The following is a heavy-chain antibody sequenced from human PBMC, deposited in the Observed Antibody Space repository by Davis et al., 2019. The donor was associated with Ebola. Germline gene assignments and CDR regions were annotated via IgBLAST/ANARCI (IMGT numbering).Heavy chain of an antibody. D-gene: IGHD3-3*01. Sequence: PGGSLRLSCAASGFTLSGYDMNWVRQAPGKGLQWVAVIWDDGSNKYYADSVKGRFTISRDNSQNTLYLQMNSLRAEDTAVYYCATQGSQCDFWSGDVVYYFDNWGQGTLVTVSS. V-gene: IGHV3-33*01. CDR3: ATQGSQCDFWSGDVVYYFDN. CDR2: IWDDGSNK. J-gene: IGHJ4*02. CDR1: GFTLSGYD.